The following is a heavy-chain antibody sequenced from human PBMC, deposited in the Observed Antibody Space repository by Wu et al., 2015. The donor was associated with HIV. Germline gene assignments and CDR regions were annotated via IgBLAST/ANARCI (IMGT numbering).Heavy chain of an antibody. J-gene: IGHJ6*03. CDR2: FTTIFGTA. CDR1: GGTFSSYG. Sequence: QVQLVQSGAEVKKPGSSVKVSCKTSGGTFSSYGVSWVRQAPGQGLEWMGGFTTIFGTANYAQKFQDRVTITADESTGTAYMELRSLRSEDTAVYYCARDLFSAQIGTDYYYYYYMDVWGKETTVTVSS. V-gene: IGHV1-69*12. D-gene: IGHD1-1*01. CDR3: ARDLFSAQIGTDYYYYYYMDV.